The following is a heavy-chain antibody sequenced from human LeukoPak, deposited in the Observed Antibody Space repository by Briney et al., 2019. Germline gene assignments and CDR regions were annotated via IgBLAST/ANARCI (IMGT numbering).Heavy chain of an antibody. CDR1: GYSISSGYY. D-gene: IGHD2-8*01. CDR2: IYYSGST. CDR3: ARDPYGWFDP. Sequence: SETLSLTCTVSGYSISSGYYWSWIRQPPGKGLEWIGYIYYSGSTNYNPSLKSRVTISVDTSKNQFSLKLSSVTAADTAVYYCARDPYGWFDPWGQGTLVTVSS. J-gene: IGHJ5*02. V-gene: IGHV4-61*01.